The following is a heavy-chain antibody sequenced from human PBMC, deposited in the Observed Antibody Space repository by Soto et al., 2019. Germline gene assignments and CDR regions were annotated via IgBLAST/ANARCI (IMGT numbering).Heavy chain of an antibody. J-gene: IGHJ4*02. CDR3: AKGVATAVPALDY. V-gene: IGHV3-9*01. CDR2: VSWNSGAK. D-gene: IGHD2-21*02. CDR1: GFSFDDFV. Sequence: GGSLRLSCVASGFSFDDFVMNWFRQRPGKCLGWVSSVSWNSGAKLYADSVKGRFAISRDSAKKSVYLQMNSLRPDDTAFYYCAKGVATAVPALDYWGQGTLVTVSS.